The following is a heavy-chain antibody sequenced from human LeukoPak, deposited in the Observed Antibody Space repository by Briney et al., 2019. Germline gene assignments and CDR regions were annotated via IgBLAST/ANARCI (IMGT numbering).Heavy chain of an antibody. D-gene: IGHD4-23*01. V-gene: IGHV1-46*01. CDR1: GYTFTSYY. Sequence: ASVKVSCKASGYTFTSYYMHWVRQAPGQGLEWMGIINPSGGSTSYAQKFQGRVTMTRDTSTSTVYMELSSLRSEDTAVYYCARPQNDYGGPDAFDIWGQGTMVTVSS. CDR2: INPSGGST. CDR3: ARPQNDYGGPDAFDI. J-gene: IGHJ3*02.